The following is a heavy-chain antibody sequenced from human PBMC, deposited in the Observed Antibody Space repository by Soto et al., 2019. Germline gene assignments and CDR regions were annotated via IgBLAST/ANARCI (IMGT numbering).Heavy chain of an antibody. CDR3: TREGPIVVVVAATKEAFDI. CDR1: GFTFGDYA. D-gene: IGHD2-15*01. Sequence: GGSLRLSCTASGFTFGDYAMSWFRRAPGKGLEWVGFIRSKAYGGTTEYAASVKGRFTISRDDSKSIAHLQMNSLKTEDTAVYYCTREGPIVVVVAATKEAFDIWGQGTMVTVSS. CDR2: IRSKAYGGTT. V-gene: IGHV3-49*03. J-gene: IGHJ3*02.